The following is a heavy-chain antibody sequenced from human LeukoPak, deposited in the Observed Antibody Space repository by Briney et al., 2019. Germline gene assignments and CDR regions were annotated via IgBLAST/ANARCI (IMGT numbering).Heavy chain of an antibody. CDR2: IDPSDSYT. CDR1: GYSFTSYW. V-gene: IGHV5-10-1*01. J-gene: IGHJ6*02. Sequence: GASLKISCKGSGYSFTSYWISWVRQMPGKGLEWMGRIDPSDSYTNYSPYFQGHVTISADKSISTAYLQWSSLKASDTAMYYCATPLGLHYDILTGYAAEDYYYYGMDVWGQGTTVTVSS. CDR3: ATPLGLHYDILTGYAAEDYYYYGMDV. D-gene: IGHD3-9*01.